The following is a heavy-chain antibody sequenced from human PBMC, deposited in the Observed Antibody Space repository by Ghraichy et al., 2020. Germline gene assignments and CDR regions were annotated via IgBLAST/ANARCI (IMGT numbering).Heavy chain of an antibody. Sequence: GGSLRLSCAASGFTFSNYWMSWVRQAPGKGLEWVANINKDGSGKYYVDSVKGRCTISRDNAKNSLYLQMNSLRAEDTAVYFCVTVGQEGYYGSGSHYGYWGQGTLVTVSS. D-gene: IGHD3-10*01. J-gene: IGHJ4*02. V-gene: IGHV3-7*03. CDR2: INKDGSGK. CDR1: GFTFSNYW. CDR3: VTVGQEGYYGSGSHYGY.